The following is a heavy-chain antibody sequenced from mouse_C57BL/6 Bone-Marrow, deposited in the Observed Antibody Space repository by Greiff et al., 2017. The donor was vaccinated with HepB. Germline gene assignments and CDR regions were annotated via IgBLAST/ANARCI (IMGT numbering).Heavy chain of an antibody. CDR2: IDPANGNT. D-gene: IGHD1-1*01. V-gene: IGHV14-3*01. J-gene: IGHJ1*03. Sequence: VQLKESVAELVRPGASVKLSCTASGFNIKNTYMHWVKQRPEQGLEWIGRIDPANGNTKYAPKFQGKATITADTSSNTAYLQLSSLTSEDTAIYYCASFSHYYGSSHWYFDVWGTGTTVTVSS. CDR1: GFNIKNTY. CDR3: ASFSHYYGSSHWYFDV.